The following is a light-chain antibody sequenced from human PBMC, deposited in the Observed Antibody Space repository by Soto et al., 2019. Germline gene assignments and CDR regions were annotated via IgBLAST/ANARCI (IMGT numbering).Light chain of an antibody. J-gene: IGKJ2*01. V-gene: IGKV3-20*01. CDR3: QQSASSSPYT. CDR2: GAS. Sequence: EIVLTQSPGTLSLSPGERATLSCRASQSVSSSYLAWYHQKPGQAPRLLIYGASSRATGIPARFSGSGSWTDFTLTIIRLEHEDFAVYYCQQSASSSPYTFGQRTTRAIK. CDR1: QSVSSSY.